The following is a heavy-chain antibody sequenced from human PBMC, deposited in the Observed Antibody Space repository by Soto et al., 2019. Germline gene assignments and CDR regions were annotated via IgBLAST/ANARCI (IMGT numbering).Heavy chain of an antibody. CDR3: ARDVYYDYVWGSYRSNYYYYYGMDV. J-gene: IGHJ6*02. V-gene: IGHV4-4*07. CDR1: GGSISSYY. D-gene: IGHD3-16*02. CDR2: IYTSGST. Sequence: SETLSLTCTVSGGSISSYYWSWIRQPAGKGLEWIGRIYTSGSTNYNPSLKSRVTMSVDTSKNQFSLKLSSVTAADTAVYYCARDVYYDYVWGSYRSNYYYYYGMDVWGQGTAVTVSS.